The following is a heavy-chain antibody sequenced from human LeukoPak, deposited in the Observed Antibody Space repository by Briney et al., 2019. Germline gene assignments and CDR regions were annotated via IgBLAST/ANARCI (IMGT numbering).Heavy chain of an antibody. CDR2: ISSSGSTI. CDR3: TRALTGTAPAYDF. J-gene: IGHJ4*02. CDR1: GFTFSDYY. D-gene: IGHD1-7*01. Sequence: GGSLRLSCAASGFTFSDYYMSWIRQAPGKGLEWVSYISSSGSTIYYADSVKGRFTISRDNAKNSLYLQMNSLRAEDTAVYYCTRALTGTAPAYDFWGQGTLVTVSS. V-gene: IGHV3-11*01.